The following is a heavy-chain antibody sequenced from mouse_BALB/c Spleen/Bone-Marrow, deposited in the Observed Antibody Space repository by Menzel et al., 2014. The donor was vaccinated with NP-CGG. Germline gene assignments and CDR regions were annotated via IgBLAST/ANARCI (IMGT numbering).Heavy chain of an antibody. CDR1: GFTFSSFG. CDR2: ISSGSTTI. D-gene: IGHD1-1*01. CDR3: ARDYYGSIYFDY. J-gene: IGHJ2*01. V-gene: IGHV5-17*02. Sequence: EVQVVESGGGLVQPGGSRKLSCAASGFTFSSFGMHWVRQAPEKGLEWVAYISSGSTTIYYADTVKGRFTISRDNPKNTLFLQMTSLRSEDTAIYYCARDYYGSIYFDYWGQGTTLTVSS.